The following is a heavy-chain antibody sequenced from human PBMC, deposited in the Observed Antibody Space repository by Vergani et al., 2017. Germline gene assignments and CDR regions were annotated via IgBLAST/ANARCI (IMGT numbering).Heavy chain of an antibody. J-gene: IGHJ4*02. CDR2: IKQEGSEK. V-gene: IGHV3-7*03. D-gene: IGHD1-26*01. CDR1: GFTFSSYW. Sequence: EVQLVESGGGLVQPGGSLRLSCAASGFTFSSYWMTGVRQAPGKGLEWVANIKQEGSEKNYVDSVKGRLTISSDNARNSLYLQMNSLRAEDTAVYYCATMGSDYWGQGTLVTVSS. CDR3: ATMGSDY.